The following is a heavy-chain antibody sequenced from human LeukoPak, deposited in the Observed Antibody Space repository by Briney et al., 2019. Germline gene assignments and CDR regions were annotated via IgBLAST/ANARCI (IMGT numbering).Heavy chain of an antibody. V-gene: IGHV3-23*01. CDR3: AKGGDGSYYSRADC. J-gene: IGHJ4*02. Sequence: GGSLRLSCAASGFTFSSYTMTWVRQAPGKGLEWVSTIGGSASGTFYADSVKGRFTISRDNSKNTLYLQMNGLRAEDTAVYYCAKGGDGSYYSRADCWGQGTLVTVSS. D-gene: IGHD2-15*01. CDR2: IGGSASGT. CDR1: GFTFSSYT.